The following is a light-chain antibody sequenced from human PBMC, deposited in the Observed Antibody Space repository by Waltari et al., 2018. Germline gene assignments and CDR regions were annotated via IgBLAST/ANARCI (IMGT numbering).Light chain of an antibody. CDR1: SSDVGSYNL. V-gene: IGLV2-23*03. J-gene: IGLJ2*01. CDR2: EGS. Sequence: QSALTQPASVSGSPGQSITISCTETSSDVGSYNLVSWYQQHPGKAPKLMIYEGSKRPSGVSNRFSGSKSGNTASLTITGLQAEDEADYYCCSYAGSSTFVVFGGGTALTVL. CDR3: CSYAGSSTFVV.